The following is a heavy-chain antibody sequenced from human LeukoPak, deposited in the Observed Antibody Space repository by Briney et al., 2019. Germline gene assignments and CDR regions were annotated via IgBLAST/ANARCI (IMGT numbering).Heavy chain of an antibody. D-gene: IGHD3-3*01. V-gene: IGHV4-59*01. J-gene: IGHJ3*02. CDR3: ARDNFRMGAFDI. CDR2: IYGSGST. CDR1: GGSISSYY. Sequence: SETLSLTCTVSGGSISSYYWSWIRQPPGKGLEWIGHIYGSGSTNYNPSLKSRVTLSVDTSKNQFSLKLSSVTAADTAVYYCARDNFRMGAFDIWGQGTMVTVSS.